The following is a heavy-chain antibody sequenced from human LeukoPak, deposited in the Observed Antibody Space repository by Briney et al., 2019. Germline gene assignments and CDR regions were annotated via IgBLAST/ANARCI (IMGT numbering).Heavy chain of an antibody. J-gene: IGHJ4*02. V-gene: IGHV1-8*03. Sequence: GASVKVSCKASGYTFTSYDINWVRQATGQGLEWMGWMNPNSGNTGYAQKFQGRVSTTRNTSISTAYMELSSLRSEDTAVYYCARGDYGSGRGSYFDYWGQGTLVTVSS. CDR2: MNPNSGNT. CDR3: ARGDYGSGRGSYFDY. CDR1: GYTFTSYD. D-gene: IGHD3-10*01.